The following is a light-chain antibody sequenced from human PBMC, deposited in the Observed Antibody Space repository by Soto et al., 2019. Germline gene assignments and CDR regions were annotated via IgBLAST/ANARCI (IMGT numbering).Light chain of an antibody. Sequence: EIVLTQSPATLSLSPGERATLSCRASQSVRNYLAWYQQKPGQAPRLLIYDASNRATDIPARFSGSGSGTDFTLTISSLDPEDFAVYYCHQRSQWPLTFGGGTKVDIK. CDR1: QSVRNY. CDR2: DAS. CDR3: HQRSQWPLT. V-gene: IGKV3-11*01. J-gene: IGKJ4*01.